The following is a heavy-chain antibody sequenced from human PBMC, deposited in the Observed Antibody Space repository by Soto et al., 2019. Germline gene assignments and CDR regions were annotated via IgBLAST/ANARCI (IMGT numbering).Heavy chain of an antibody. Sequence: QVQLVQSGAEVKKPGSSVKVSCKASGGTFSSYAISWVRQAPGQGLEWMGGIIPIFGTANYAQKFQGRVTITADEXXSXAXXELSSLRSEDTAVYYCATGTGTRSPTVTTSFYFDYWGQGTLVTVSS. CDR1: GGTFSSYA. CDR3: ATGTGTRSPTVTTSFYFDY. V-gene: IGHV1-69*12. CDR2: IIPIFGTA. D-gene: IGHD4-17*01. J-gene: IGHJ4*02.